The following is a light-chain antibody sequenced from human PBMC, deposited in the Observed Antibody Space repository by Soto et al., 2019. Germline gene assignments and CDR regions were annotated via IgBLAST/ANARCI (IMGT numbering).Light chain of an antibody. CDR1: QSVRSN. J-gene: IGKJ2*01. CDR2: GAY. CDR3: QHYNNSTFT. Sequence: EIVMTQSPATLSVSPGERATLSCRASQSVRSNLAWYPQKPGQAPTLLLYGAYARETGIRAMFTGSGAGTECTLTISSLRSEDVSVYYCQHYNNSTFTFGQGTKVDIK. V-gene: IGKV3-15*01.